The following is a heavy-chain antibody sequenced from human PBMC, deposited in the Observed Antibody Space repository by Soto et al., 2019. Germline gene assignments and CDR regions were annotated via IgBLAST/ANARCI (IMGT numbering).Heavy chain of an antibody. CDR2: RNPDGRTK. D-gene: IGHD1-1*01. CDR1: GFTFSSSW. J-gene: IGHJ4*02. CDR3: ARDRAYNCFDY. Sequence: EVQLVESGGDLVQPGGSLRLSCAGPGFTFSSSWMVWVRQAPGEGLEWVGNRNPDGRTKNYVDSVKCRFTISRDNAKNSVYLQMDSLRVEETAVYYCARDRAYNCFDYWGQGTLVTVSS. V-gene: IGHV3-7*03.